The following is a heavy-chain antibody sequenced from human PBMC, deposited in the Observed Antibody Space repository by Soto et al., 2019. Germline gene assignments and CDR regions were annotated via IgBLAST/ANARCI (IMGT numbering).Heavy chain of an antibody. CDR3: AKATYYGVPAGCIDL. CDR2: ISSSSSYI. J-gene: IGHJ2*01. Sequence: GGSLRLTCAASGFTFSSYSINGVRQAPGKGLEWVSSISSSSSYIYYADSVKGRFTISRDNAKNSLYLQMNSLRAEDTALYYCAKATYYGVPAGCIDLWGRGTLVTVSS. D-gene: IGHD4-17*01. CDR1: GFTFSSYS. V-gene: IGHV3-21*04.